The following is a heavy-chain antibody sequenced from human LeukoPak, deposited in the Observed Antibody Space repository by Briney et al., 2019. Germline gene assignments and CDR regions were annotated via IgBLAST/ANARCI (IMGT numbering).Heavy chain of an antibody. CDR1: GXXFSSXS. Sequence: SLRLSXXXSGXXFSSXSMNWVRQAPGKGLEWVSYISSSSSTIYYADSVKGRFTISRDNAKNSLYLQMNSLRAEGTAVYFCARGGSYSLAIGYWGQGTLVTVSS. J-gene: IGHJ4*02. CDR3: ARGGSYSLAIGY. CDR2: ISSSSSTI. V-gene: IGHV3-48*01. D-gene: IGHD1-26*01.